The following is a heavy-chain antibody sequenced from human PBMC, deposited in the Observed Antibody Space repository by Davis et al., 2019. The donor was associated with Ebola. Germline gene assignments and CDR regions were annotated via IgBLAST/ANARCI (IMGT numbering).Heavy chain of an antibody. CDR2: IWYDGSNK. D-gene: IGHD2-15*01. V-gene: IGHV3-33*06. CDR1: GFTFSSYG. J-gene: IGHJ4*02. Sequence: GESLKISCAASGFTFSSYGMHWVRQAPGKGLEWVAVIWYDGSNKYYADSVKGRFTISRDNSKNTLYLQMNSLRAEDTAVYYCAKGVVVAGTLDYWGQGTLVTVSS. CDR3: AKGVVVAGTLDY.